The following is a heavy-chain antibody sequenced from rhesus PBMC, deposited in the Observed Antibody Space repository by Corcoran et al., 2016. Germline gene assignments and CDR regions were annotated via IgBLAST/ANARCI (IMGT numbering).Heavy chain of an antibody. CDR3: AKYRFDY. J-gene: IGHJ4*01. D-gene: IGHD1-1*01. CDR2: FNSGGGST. CDR1: GFTFSSYG. Sequence: EVQLVETGGGLVQPGGSLKLSCAASGFTFSSYGMSWVRQAPGKGLEWVSAFNSGGGSTYYADSVQGRFTISSNNSKNTLSLQMNSLRAEDTAVYYCAKYRFDYWGQGVLVTVSS. V-gene: IGHV3S5*01.